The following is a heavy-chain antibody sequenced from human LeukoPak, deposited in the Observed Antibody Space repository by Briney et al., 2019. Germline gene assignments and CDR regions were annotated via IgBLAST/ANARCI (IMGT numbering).Heavy chain of an antibody. Sequence: GGPLRLSCAASGFTVSSNYMSWVRQAPGKGLEWVSVIYSGGSTYYADSVKGRFTISRDNSKNTLYLQMNSLRAEDTAVYYCARGALQSYYYDSSGYQYYFDYWGQGTLVTVSS. CDR3: ARGALQSYYYDSSGYQYYFDY. J-gene: IGHJ4*02. V-gene: IGHV3-66*01. CDR2: IYSGGST. D-gene: IGHD3-22*01. CDR1: GFTVSSNY.